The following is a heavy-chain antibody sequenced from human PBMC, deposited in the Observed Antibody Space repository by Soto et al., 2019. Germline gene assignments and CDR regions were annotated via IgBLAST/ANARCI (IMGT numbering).Heavy chain of an antibody. J-gene: IGHJ3*02. D-gene: IGHD3-3*02. V-gene: IGHV4-39*01. CDR3: VRYDRINMKPYSPEGFHI. Sequence: SETLSLTCTVSGDSISSSNSHWGWTRQPPGKGLEYIGSVYYGGAIFYSGNIYYNPSLKSRVTISVDTSKNQFSLRLSSVTAADTGVYYCVRYDRINMKPYSPEGFHIWGQGTMVTVS. CDR2: VYYGGAIFYSGNI. CDR1: GDSISSSNSH.